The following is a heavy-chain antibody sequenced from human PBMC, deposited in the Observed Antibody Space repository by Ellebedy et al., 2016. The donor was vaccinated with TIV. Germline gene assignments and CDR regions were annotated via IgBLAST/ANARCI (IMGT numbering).Heavy chain of an antibody. V-gene: IGHV5-51*01. CDR3: ARDWSGGVGSYDQLPDY. Sequence: TRYSPSFQGQVTISADKSISTAYLQWSSLKASDTAMYYCARDWSGGVGSYDQLPDYWGQGTLVTVSS. D-gene: IGHD3-10*01. CDR2: T. J-gene: IGHJ4*02.